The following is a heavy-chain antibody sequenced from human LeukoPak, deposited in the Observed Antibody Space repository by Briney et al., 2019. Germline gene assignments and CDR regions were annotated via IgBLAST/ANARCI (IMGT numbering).Heavy chain of an antibody. J-gene: IGHJ3*02. CDR3: AREDKRITMIVVVIGAFDI. D-gene: IGHD3-22*01. CDR1: GGSFSGYY. Sequence: SETLSLTCAVYGGSFSGYYWSWIRQPPGKGLEWIGEINHSGSTNYNPSLKSRVTISVDTSKNQFSLELSSVTAADTAVYYCAREDKRITMIVVVIGAFDIWGQGTMVTVSS. CDR2: INHSGST. V-gene: IGHV4-34*01.